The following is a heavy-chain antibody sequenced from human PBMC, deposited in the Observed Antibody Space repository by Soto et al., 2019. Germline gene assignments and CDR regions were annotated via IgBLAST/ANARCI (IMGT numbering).Heavy chain of an antibody. V-gene: IGHV1-58*01. D-gene: IGHD1-26*01. Sequence: QMQLVQSGPEVKKPGTSLKVSCKASGFTLSSSAVQWVRQARGQGLEWIGWIVVGSDNTNYAQKLQERVTITRDMSTSTVYMELSSLRSEDTATYYCAAAILGQPPYFYGMDVWGQGTPVTVSS. CDR1: GFTLSSSA. CDR2: IVVGSDNT. CDR3: AAAILGQPPYFYGMDV. J-gene: IGHJ6*02.